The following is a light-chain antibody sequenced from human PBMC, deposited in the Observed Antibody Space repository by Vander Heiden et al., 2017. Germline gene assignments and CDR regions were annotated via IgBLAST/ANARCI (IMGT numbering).Light chain of an antibody. CDR3: QQGYSTPLT. Sequence: DIRMTQSPSSLSASVGDRVTITCRASQSISSYLNWYQQKPGKAPKLLIYAASSLQSGVPSRFSGSGSGTDFTLTISSLQPEDFATYYCQQGYSTPLTFGGGTKVEIK. J-gene: IGKJ4*01. CDR2: AAS. V-gene: IGKV1-39*01. CDR1: QSISSY.